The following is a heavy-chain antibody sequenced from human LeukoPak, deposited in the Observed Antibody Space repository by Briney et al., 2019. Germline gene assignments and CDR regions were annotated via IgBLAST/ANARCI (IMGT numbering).Heavy chain of an antibody. D-gene: IGHD3-3*01. Sequence: ASVRVSCKTSGYSFTDYYIHWVRQAPGQGLEWMGWINTKSGRTSSARKFQGRVTMTRVPSITTVYMDMAWLTSDDTAIYFCARADFIDAGPYLIGPWGQGTLVTVSS. CDR2: INTKSGRT. CDR3: ARADFIDAGPYLIGP. V-gene: IGHV1-2*02. CDR1: GYSFTDYY. J-gene: IGHJ5*02.